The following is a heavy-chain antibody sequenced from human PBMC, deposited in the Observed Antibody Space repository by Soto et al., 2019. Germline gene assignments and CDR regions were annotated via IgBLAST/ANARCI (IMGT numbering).Heavy chain of an antibody. CDR3: ARSTRYYAGYADY. J-gene: IGHJ4*02. CDR2: ISAYSGDT. V-gene: IGHV1-18*01. D-gene: IGHD4-17*01. Sequence: GASVKVSCKSSGYTFSSHGITWVRQAPGQGLELVGWISAYSGDTNYAQKFQGRVTMTTDTFTSTAYMDLRSLTSDDTAVYYCARSTRYYAGYADYWGQGTLVTVSS. CDR1: GYTFSSHG.